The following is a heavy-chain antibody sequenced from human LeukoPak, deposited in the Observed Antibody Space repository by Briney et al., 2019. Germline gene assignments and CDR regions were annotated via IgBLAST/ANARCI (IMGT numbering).Heavy chain of an antibody. V-gene: IGHV4-38-2*01. Sequence: SETLSLTCAVSGYSISSGYYWGWIRQPPGKGLEWIGSIYRSGNTYYNPSLKSQVTISVDTSKNQFSLKLSSATAADTAVYYCGRHDILGSSARIDAIDIWGQGTMVTVSS. J-gene: IGHJ3*02. CDR1: GYSISSGYY. CDR3: GRHDILGSSARIDAIDI. D-gene: IGHD3-9*01. CDR2: IYRSGNT.